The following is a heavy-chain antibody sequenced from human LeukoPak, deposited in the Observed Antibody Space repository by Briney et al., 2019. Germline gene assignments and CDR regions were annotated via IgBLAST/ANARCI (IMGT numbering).Heavy chain of an antibody. J-gene: IGHJ3*02. CDR2: INPSGGST. CDR3: ARAWVGATTLNDAFDI. CDR1: GYTFTSYY. V-gene: IGHV1-46*01. D-gene: IGHD1-26*01. Sequence: ASVKVSCKASGYTFTSYYMHWVRQAPGQGLEWMGIINPSGGSTSYAQKFQGRVTMTRDTSTSTVYMELSSLRSEDTAVYYCARAWVGATTLNDAFDIWGQGTMVTVSS.